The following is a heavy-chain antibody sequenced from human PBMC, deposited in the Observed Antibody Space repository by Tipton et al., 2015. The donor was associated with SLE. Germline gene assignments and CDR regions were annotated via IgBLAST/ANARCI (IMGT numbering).Heavy chain of an antibody. CDR1: GGSLSGYW. J-gene: IGHJ3*02. Sequence: TLSLTCTVYGGSLSGYWWSWIRQSPGKGLEWIGEIYPTGRTDYNPSLKSRVTISVDTSNNQLSLKLTSVTAADTAVYYCATFFGHSSASPDALDIWGQGTMVTVSS. V-gene: IGHV4-34*01. CDR2: IYPTGRT. CDR3: ATFFGHSSASPDALDI. D-gene: IGHD6-6*01.